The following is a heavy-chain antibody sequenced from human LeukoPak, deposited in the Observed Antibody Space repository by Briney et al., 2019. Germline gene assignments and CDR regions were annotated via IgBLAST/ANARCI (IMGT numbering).Heavy chain of an antibody. V-gene: IGHV3-30*02. CDR1: GFTFSSYG. J-gene: IGHJ4*02. Sequence: GGSLRLSCAASGFTFSSYGMHWVRQAPGKGLEWVSFIRYDGSNKHYADSLKRRFTIPRHNSKNTLYLQMPSLRAEDTAVYYCAKVGMVTTTPGYFDYWGQGTLVSVSS. D-gene: IGHD4-17*01. CDR3: AKVGMVTTTPGYFDY. CDR2: IRYDGSNK.